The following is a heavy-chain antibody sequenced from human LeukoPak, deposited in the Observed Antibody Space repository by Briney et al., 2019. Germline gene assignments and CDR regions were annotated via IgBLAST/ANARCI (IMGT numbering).Heavy chain of an antibody. J-gene: IGHJ5*02. CDR1: AFTFSDDE. CDR3: VRGDGYNASP. V-gene: IGHV3-48*03. Sequence: TWGSLRLSCAASAFTFSDDEIHWVRQAPGKGLEWVSYITSGGTTVKYADSVRGRFTISRDNAKNSVFLQMNSLRGEDTAVYYCVRGDGYNASPWGQGTLVTVSS. CDR2: ITSGGTTV. D-gene: IGHD5-24*01.